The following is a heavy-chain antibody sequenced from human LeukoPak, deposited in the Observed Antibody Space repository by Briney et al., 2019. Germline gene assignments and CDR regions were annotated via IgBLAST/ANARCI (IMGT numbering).Heavy chain of an antibody. J-gene: IGHJ4*02. Sequence: AGGSLRLSCAASGFTFSSYEMNWVRQAPGKGLEWVSYISTSGSTIYYGDSVKGRFIISRDNSKNSLYLQMNSLRAEDTAVYYCATWFEVFLPQIDYWGQGTLVTVSS. D-gene: IGHD3-10*01. CDR3: ATWFEVFLPQIDY. CDR2: ISTSGSTI. V-gene: IGHV3-48*03. CDR1: GFTFSSYE.